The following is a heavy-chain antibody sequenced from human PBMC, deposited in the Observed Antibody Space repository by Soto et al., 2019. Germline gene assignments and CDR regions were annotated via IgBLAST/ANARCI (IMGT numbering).Heavy chain of an antibody. CDR3: ARARGYCTGPNCSLFYFYGLDV. CDR2: IHHGGTT. J-gene: IGHJ6*02. CDR1: GDSISGGTNF. V-gene: IGHV4-30-4*01. D-gene: IGHD2-8*02. Sequence: PSETLSLTGTVSGDSISGGTNFWSWIRQPPGKGLEGMGFIHHGGTTFYNPSLKSRVMISADTSENQISLKMNSVTAADTAVYYGARARGYCTGPNCSLFYFYGLDVWGQGTKVT.